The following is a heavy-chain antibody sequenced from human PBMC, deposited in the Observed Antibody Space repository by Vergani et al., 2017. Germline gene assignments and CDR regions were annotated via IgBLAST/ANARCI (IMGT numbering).Heavy chain of an antibody. V-gene: IGHV3-33*01. CDR1: GFTFNQYG. D-gene: IGHD1-14*01. CDR3: ARDLRLLHNRFDP. CDR2: TWYDGNNK. Sequence: QVQLVESGGGVVQPGRSLRLSCAASGFTFNQYGMHWVRQAPGKGLEWVAVTWYDGNNKQYADSVKGRFTISRDNSKSTMYLQMNSLRDEDTGVYYCARDLRLLHNRFDPWGQGTLVTVSS. J-gene: IGHJ5*02.